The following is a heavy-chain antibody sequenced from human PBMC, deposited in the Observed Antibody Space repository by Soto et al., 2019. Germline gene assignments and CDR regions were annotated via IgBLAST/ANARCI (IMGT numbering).Heavy chain of an antibody. Sequence: DAHLVESGGGLVQPGRSLRLSCVASGFTFDDYAIHRVRQAPGKGLEWVSGISWNGAATGYADSVKGRFTISRDNAKNSLYLQMSSLRTEDTAIYYCANLPLYGSGFDCWGQGTLVTVSS. CDR2: ISWNGAAT. CDR3: ANLPLYGSGFDC. CDR1: GFTFDDYA. J-gene: IGHJ4*02. D-gene: IGHD3-10*01. V-gene: IGHV3-9*01.